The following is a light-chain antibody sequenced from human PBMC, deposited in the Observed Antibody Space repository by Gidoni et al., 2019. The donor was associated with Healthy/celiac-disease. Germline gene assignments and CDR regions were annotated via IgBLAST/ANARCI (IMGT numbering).Light chain of an antibody. CDR2: DAS. J-gene: IGKJ1*01. V-gene: IGKV3-11*01. CDR1: QRVSSY. Sequence: ELVLTQSPATLSLSPGERATLSCRASQRVSSYLAWYQQKPGQAPRLLIYDASNRATCIPARFSGSVSGTDFTLAISSLEPEDFAVYYCQQRSNWPRRTFGQGTKVEIK. CDR3: QQRSNWPRRT.